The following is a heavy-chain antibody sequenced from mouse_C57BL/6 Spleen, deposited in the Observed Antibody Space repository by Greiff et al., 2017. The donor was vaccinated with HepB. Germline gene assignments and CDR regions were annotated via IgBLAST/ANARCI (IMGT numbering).Heavy chain of an antibody. J-gene: IGHJ2*01. D-gene: IGHD2-12*01. CDR3: TTVDPYDGSYYFDY. V-gene: IGHV14-1*01. Sequence: VQLQQSGAELVRPGASVKLSCTASGFNIKDYYMHWVKQRPEQGLEWIGRIDPEDGDTEYAPTFQGKATMTADTTSNTAYLQLSSLTSEDTAVYYCTTVDPYDGSYYFDYWGQGTTLTVSS. CDR2: IDPEDGDT. CDR1: GFNIKDYY.